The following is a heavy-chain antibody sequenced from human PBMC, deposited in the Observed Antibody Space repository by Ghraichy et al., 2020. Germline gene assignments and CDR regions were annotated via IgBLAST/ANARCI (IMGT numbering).Heavy chain of an antibody. D-gene: IGHD6-19*01. CDR2: IYYSGST. CDR1: GGSVSSGSYY. Sequence: SETLSLTCTVSGGSVSSGSYYWSWIRQPPGKGLEWIGYIYYSGSTNYNPSLKSRVTISVDTSKNQFSLKLSSVTAADTAVYYCASVDSSGWYGRYWGQGTLVTVSS. CDR3: ASVDSSGWYGRY. J-gene: IGHJ4*02. V-gene: IGHV4-61*01.